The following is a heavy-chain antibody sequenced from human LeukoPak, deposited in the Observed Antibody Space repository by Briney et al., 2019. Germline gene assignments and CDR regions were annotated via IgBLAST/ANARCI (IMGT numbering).Heavy chain of an antibody. V-gene: IGHV4-59*08. CDR2: IYYSGST. CDR1: GGSISSYY. J-gene: IGHJ5*02. Sequence: SETLSLTCTVSGGSISSYYWSWIRQPPGKGLEWIGYIYYSGSTNYNPSLKSRVTISVDTSKNQFSLKLSSVTAADTAVYYCARQAGSSGYYYVDWFDPWGQGTLVTVSS. CDR3: ARQAGSSGYYYVDWFDP. D-gene: IGHD3-22*01.